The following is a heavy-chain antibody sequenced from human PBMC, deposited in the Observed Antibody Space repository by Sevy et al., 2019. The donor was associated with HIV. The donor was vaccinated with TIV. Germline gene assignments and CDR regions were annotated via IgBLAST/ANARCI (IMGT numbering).Heavy chain of an antibody. Sequence: GGSLRLSCAASGFTFSNYGMHWVRQAPGRGLEGVALIRYDASTKYYKYSVKGRFTVSRDNAKNILYLQMNSLRPENTAVYYCGKDLTGRYTSSSGDFDYWGQGTLVTVSS. V-gene: IGHV3-30*02. CDR3: GKDLTGRYTSSSGDFDY. CDR1: GFTFSNYG. D-gene: IGHD6-6*01. J-gene: IGHJ4*02. CDR2: IRYDASTK.